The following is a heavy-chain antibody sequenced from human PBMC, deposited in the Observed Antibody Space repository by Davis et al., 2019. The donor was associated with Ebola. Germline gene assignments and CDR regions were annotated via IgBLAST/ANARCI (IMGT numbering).Heavy chain of an antibody. V-gene: IGHV3-9*03. J-gene: IGHJ4*02. CDR3: ARGASSYPNDFWSGPFDY. Sequence: SLKISCAASGFTFDDYAMHWVRQAPGKGLEWVSGISWNSGSIGYADSVKGRFTISRDNSKNTLYLQMGSLRAEDMAVYYCARGASSYPNDFWSGPFDYWGQGTLVTVSS. D-gene: IGHD3-3*01. CDR2: ISWNSGSI. CDR1: GFTFDDYA.